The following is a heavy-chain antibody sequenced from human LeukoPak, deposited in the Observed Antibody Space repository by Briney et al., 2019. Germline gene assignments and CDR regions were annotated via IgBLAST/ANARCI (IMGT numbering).Heavy chain of an antibody. V-gene: IGHV4-4*09. D-gene: IGHD4-17*01. Sequence: SETLSLTCTVSGGTINSYYWSWIRQSPGEGLEWIAYTHTSGRTKYNPSLKSRVTISLDTSKNQVSLKLYSVTAADTAVYFCARHYLYGDSSWDSWGPGNLVIVSS. CDR2: THTSGRT. J-gene: IGHJ4*02. CDR3: ARHYLYGDSSWDS. CDR1: GGTINSYY.